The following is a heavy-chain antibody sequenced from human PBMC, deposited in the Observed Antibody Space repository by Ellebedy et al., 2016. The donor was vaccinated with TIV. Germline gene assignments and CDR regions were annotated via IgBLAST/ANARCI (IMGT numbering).Heavy chain of an antibody. CDR3: ARDPGGGGDYADNWFDP. Sequence: GESLKISCAATGFIVSSYYMNWVRQAPGKGLEWVSVMYSGGGAHYTDSVKDRFTISSDNSKNTLYLQMNSLRAEDTAVYYCARDPGGGGDYADNWFDPWGQGTLVTVSS. V-gene: IGHV3-66*01. J-gene: IGHJ5*02. D-gene: IGHD3-16*01. CDR1: GFIVSSYY. CDR2: MYSGGGA.